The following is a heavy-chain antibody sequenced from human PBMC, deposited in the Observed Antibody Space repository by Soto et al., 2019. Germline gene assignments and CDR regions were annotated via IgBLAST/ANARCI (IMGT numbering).Heavy chain of an antibody. V-gene: IGHV3-64D*06. CDR1: GFTFSSNW. CDR3: VKDYYDSSGYPAP. D-gene: IGHD3-22*01. Sequence: GGSLRLSCAASGFTFSSNWMSWVRQAPGKGLEYVSAISSNGGSTYYADSVKGRFTISRDNSKNTLYLQMSSLRAEDTAVYYCVKDYYDSSGYPAPWGQGTLVTVSS. CDR2: ISSNGGST. J-gene: IGHJ5*02.